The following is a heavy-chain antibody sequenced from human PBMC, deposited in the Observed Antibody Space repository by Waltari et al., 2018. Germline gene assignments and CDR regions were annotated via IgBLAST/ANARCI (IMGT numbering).Heavy chain of an antibody. V-gene: IGHV4-30-2*01. D-gene: IGHD4-17*01. J-gene: IGHJ4*02. CDR1: GGSISSGCYS. CDR2: VYPRGST. CDR3: ARGYGDRTDFDY. Sequence: QLQLQESGSGLVKPSQTLSLTCAVSGGSISSGCYSWSWIRQPPGKGLEWIGYVYPRGSTYPNPYLMSRGTIAVGRSKNQFSLKLSSVTAADTAVYYCARGYGDRTDFDYWGQGTLVTVSS.